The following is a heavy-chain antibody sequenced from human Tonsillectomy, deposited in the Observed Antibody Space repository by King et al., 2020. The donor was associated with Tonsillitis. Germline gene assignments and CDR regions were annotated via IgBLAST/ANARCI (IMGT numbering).Heavy chain of an antibody. J-gene: IGHJ4*02. CDR1: GFTFSNAW. CDR2: IKSKTDGGTT. D-gene: IGHD2-15*01. V-gene: IGHV3-15*01. Sequence: EVQLVESGGGLVKPGGSLRLSCAASGFTFSNAWMSWVRQAPGKGLEWVGRIKSKTDGGTTDYAAPVKGRFTISRDDSKNTLYPQMNSLKTEDTAVYYCTTSPVVAATMDDYWGQGTLVTVSS. CDR3: TTSPVVAATMDDY.